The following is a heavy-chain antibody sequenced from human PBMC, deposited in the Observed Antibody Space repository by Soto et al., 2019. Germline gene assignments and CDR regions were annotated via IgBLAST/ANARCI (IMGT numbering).Heavy chain of an antibody. CDR3: AREGPRQVYYYYYYYMDV. V-gene: IGHV3-7*01. Sequence: GGSLRLSCAASGFTFSSYWMSWVHQAPGKGLEWVANIKQDGSEKYYVDSVKGRFTISRDNAKNSLYLQMNSLRAEDTAVYYCAREGPRQVYYYYYYYMDVWGKGTTVTVSS. D-gene: IGHD1-20*01. CDR2: IKQDGSEK. J-gene: IGHJ6*03. CDR1: GFTFSSYW.